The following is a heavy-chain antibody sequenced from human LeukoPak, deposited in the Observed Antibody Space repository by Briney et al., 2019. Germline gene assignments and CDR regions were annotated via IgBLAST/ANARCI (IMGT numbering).Heavy chain of an antibody. V-gene: IGHV3-7*01. CDR1: GFTFSSYW. Sequence: GGSLRLSCAASGFTFSSYWMSWVRQAPGKGLECVASIKQDGSEKCYVDSVKGRFTISRDNTKNSLYLQMNSLRADDTAVYYCARNQWLPFDAFDIWGQGTMVTVSS. CDR2: IKQDGSEK. CDR3: ARNQWLPFDAFDI. D-gene: IGHD5-18*01. J-gene: IGHJ3*02.